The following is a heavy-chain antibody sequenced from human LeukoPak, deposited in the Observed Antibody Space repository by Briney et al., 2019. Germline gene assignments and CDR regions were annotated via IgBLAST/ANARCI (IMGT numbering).Heavy chain of an antibody. D-gene: IGHD3-3*01. CDR1: GGSISSYY. V-gene: IGHV4-59*01. Sequence: SETLSLTCTVSGGSISSYYWSWIRQPPGKGLEWIGYIYYSGSTNYNPSLKSRVTISVDTSKNQFSLKLSPVTAADTAVYYCARGYLEWLLYLDYWGQGTLVTVSS. CDR3: ARGYLEWLLYLDY. CDR2: IYYSGST. J-gene: IGHJ4*02.